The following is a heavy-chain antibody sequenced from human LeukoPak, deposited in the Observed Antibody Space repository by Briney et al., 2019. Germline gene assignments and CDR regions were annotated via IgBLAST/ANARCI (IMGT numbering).Heavy chain of an antibody. CDR1: GFPFSNYG. CDR3: GRDRGSFTWGTSYCDY. Sequence: GGSLSLSCAPAGFPFSNYGIHWVRQAPGKGLGGGAVIWYDGSKKYYADSVKGRFPISRDNSKNTLYLQMNSLTAEDTAVYFCGRDRGSFTWGTSYCDYWGQGTLVTVSS. D-gene: IGHD3-16*01. V-gene: IGHV3-33*01. CDR2: IWYDGSKK. J-gene: IGHJ4*02.